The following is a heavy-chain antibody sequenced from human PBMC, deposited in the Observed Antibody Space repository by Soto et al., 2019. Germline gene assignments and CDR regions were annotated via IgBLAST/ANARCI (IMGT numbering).Heavy chain of an antibody. CDR2: ISGSGGST. CDR3: AKYCSGGSCYSLAFDY. Sequence: GGSLRLSCAASGFTFSSYAMSWVRQAPGKGLEWVSAISGSGGSTYYADSVKGRFTISRDNSKNTLYLQMNSLRAEDTAVYYCAKYCSGGSCYSLAFDYWGQGTLVTVSS. CDR1: GFTFSSYA. D-gene: IGHD2-15*01. J-gene: IGHJ4*02. V-gene: IGHV3-23*01.